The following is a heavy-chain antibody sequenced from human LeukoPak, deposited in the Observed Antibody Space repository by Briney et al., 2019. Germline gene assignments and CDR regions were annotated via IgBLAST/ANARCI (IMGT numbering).Heavy chain of an antibody. Sequence: SETLSLTCAVYGGSFSGHYWSWIRQPPGKGLEWIGEINHSGSTNYNPSLKSRVTISVDTSKNQFSLKLSSVTAADTAVYYCARSLFTDFYYYMDVWGKGTTVTVSS. V-gene: IGHV4-34*01. D-gene: IGHD2-21*01. J-gene: IGHJ6*03. CDR3: ARSLFTDFYYYMDV. CDR1: GGSFSGHY. CDR2: INHSGST.